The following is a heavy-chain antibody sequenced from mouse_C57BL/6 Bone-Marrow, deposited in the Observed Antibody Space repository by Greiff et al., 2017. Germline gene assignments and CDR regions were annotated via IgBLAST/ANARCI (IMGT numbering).Heavy chain of an antibody. Sequence: EVKLQQSGAELVRPGASVKLSCTASGFNIKDDYMHWVKQRPEQGLEWIGWIDPENGDTEYASKFQGKATITADTSSNTAYLQLSSLTSEDTAVYYCTAGGTTVVYWYFDVWGTGTTVTVSS. CDR1: GFNIKDDY. V-gene: IGHV14-4*01. D-gene: IGHD1-1*01. CDR2: IDPENGDT. J-gene: IGHJ1*03. CDR3: TAGGTTVVYWYFDV.